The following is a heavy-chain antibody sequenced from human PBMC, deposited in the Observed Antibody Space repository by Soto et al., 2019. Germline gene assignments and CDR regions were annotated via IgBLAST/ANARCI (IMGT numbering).Heavy chain of an antibody. CDR3: ATPEGYYSGSYYRY. CDR2: IYYIGST. V-gene: IGHV4-31*03. D-gene: IGHD1-26*01. Sequence: QVQLQESGPGLVKPSQTLSLTCTVSGGSISSGGYYWSWIRQHPGKVLEWIGYIYYIGSTYYNPSLTSRVTISVDTSKNQFALNLSSLSAADTAVYYCATPEGYYSGSYYRYWGQGTLVTVSS. J-gene: IGHJ4*02. CDR1: GGSISSGGYY.